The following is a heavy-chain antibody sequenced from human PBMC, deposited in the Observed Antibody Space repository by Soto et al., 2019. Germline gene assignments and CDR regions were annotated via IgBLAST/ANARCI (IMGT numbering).Heavy chain of an antibody. J-gene: IGHJ6*02. CDR2: ISGYNGNT. Sequence: QVQLVQSGAEVKKPGASVKVSCKASGYTFTSYGVSWVRQAPGQGLDWMGWISGYNGNTNYAQKLQGRVTMTTDTSTSTAYMELRSLRSDDTAVNYCARAGTYYYGSGSPYYYGMDVWGQGITVTVSS. D-gene: IGHD3-10*01. V-gene: IGHV1-18*04. CDR1: GYTFTSYG. CDR3: ARAGTYYYGSGSPYYYGMDV.